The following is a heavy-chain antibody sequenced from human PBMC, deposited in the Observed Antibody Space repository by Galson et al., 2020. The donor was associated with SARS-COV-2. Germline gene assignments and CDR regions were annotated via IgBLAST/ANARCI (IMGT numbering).Heavy chain of an antibody. J-gene: IGHJ4*02. CDR2: INHSGST. Sequence: SETLSLTCAVYGGSFSGYYWSWIRQPPGKGLEWIGEINHSGSTNYNPSLKSRVTISVDTSKNQFSLKLSSVTAADTAVYYCARWSTVLKESLDYWGQGTLVTVSS. CDR3: ARWSTVLKESLDY. CDR1: GGSFSGYY. D-gene: IGHD4-17*01. V-gene: IGHV4-34*01.